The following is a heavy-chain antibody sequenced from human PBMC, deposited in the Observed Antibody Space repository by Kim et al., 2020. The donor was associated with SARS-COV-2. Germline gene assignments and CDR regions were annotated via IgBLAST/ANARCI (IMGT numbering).Heavy chain of an antibody. V-gene: IGHV3-21*01. Sequence: GGSLRLSCAASGFTFSSYSMNWVRQAPGKGLEWVSAMRSSRSNIYYADSVKGRFTISRDNAKNSLYLQMNSLRAEDTAVYYGARERYGGEMCYYVDGRD. CDR2: MRSSRSNI. J-gene: IGHJ6*01. CDR3: ARERYGGEMCYYVDGRD. D-gene: IGHD4-17*01. CDR1: GFTFSSYS.